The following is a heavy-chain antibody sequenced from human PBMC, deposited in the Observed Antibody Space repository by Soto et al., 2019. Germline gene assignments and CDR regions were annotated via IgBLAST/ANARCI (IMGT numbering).Heavy chain of an antibody. Sequence: EVQLVESGGGLVQPGGSLRLSGAASGFTFSSYSMNWVRQAPGKGLEWVSYISSSSSTIYYADSVKGRFTISRDNAKNSLYLQMNSLRDEDTAVYYCARLTTGHDYYYYGMDVWGQGTTVTVSS. CDR1: GFTFSSYS. J-gene: IGHJ6*02. V-gene: IGHV3-48*02. CDR3: ARLTTGHDYYYYGMDV. D-gene: IGHD4-17*01. CDR2: ISSSSSTI.